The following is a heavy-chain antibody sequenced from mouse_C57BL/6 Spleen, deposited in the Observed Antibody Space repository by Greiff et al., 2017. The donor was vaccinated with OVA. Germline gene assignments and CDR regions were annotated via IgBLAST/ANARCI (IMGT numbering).Heavy chain of an antibody. J-gene: IGHJ3*01. Sequence: EVQLQQSGAELVRPGASVKLSCTASGFNIKDDYMHWVKQRPEQGLEWIGWIDPENGDTEYASKFQGKATITADTSSNTAYLQLSSLTSEDTAVYYCTTLRGSSYGFAYWGQGTLVTVSA. CDR1: GFNIKDDY. V-gene: IGHV14-4*01. CDR3: TTLRGSSYGFAY. CDR2: IDPENGDT. D-gene: IGHD1-1*01.